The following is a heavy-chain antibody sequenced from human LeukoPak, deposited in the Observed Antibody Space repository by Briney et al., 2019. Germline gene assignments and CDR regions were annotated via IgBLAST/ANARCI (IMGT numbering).Heavy chain of an antibody. V-gene: IGHV3-74*01. D-gene: IGHD1-1*01. CDR2: INPDGSNT. J-gene: IGHJ4*02. CDR1: EFAFTYHW. Sequence: PGGSLRLSCAASEFAFTYHWMHWVRQAPGKGLVWVSRINPDGSNTVYAESVKGRFTISRDNAKNTLYLQMNSLGAEDTAVYYCARDRDWNSLDYWGQGTLVTVSS. CDR3: ARDRDWNSLDY.